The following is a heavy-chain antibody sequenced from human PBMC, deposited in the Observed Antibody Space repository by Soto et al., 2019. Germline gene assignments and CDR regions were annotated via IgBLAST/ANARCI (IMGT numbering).Heavy chain of an antibody. CDR3: AHIRVATGDNACEI. V-gene: IGHV2-5*02. Sequence: QITLEESGPTLVKPTQTLTLTCTFSAFSLTTSGVGVGWIRQPPGKALEWLALIYWDDDNRYSPSLKSRLTIPQDTSKKQVGLTMTNLEPMDTDPYYCAHIRVATGDNACEIRGAGTRVSVSS. D-gene: IGHD6-13*01. CDR1: AFSLTTSGVG. CDR2: IYWDDDN. J-gene: IGHJ3*02.